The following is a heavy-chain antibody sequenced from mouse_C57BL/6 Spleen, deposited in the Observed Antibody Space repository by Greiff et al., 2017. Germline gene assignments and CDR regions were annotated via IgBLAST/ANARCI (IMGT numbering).Heavy chain of an antibody. CDR3: TTFPYYGSSYYAMDY. V-gene: IGHV14-1*01. Sequence: EVKLMESGAELVRPGASVKLSCTASGFNIKDYYMHWVKQRPEQGLEWIGRIDPEDGDTEYAPKFQGKATMTADTSSNTAYLQLSSLTSEDTAVYYCTTFPYYGSSYYAMDYWGQGTSVTVSS. J-gene: IGHJ4*01. CDR1: GFNIKDYY. CDR2: IDPEDGDT. D-gene: IGHD1-1*01.